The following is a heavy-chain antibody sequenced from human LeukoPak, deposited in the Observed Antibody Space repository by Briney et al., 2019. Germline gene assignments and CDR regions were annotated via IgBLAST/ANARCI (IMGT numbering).Heavy chain of an antibody. V-gene: IGHV4-61*02. J-gene: IGHJ4*02. CDR1: GGSISSGSYY. CDR2: IYTSGST. Sequence: SQTLSLTCTVSGGSISSGSYYWSWIRQPAGKGLEWIGRIYTSGSTNYNPSLKSRVTISVDTSKNQFSLKLSSVTAADTAVYYCAIDCDPLSGSYSDYWGQGTLVTVSS. D-gene: IGHD1-26*01. CDR3: AIDCDPLSGSYSDY.